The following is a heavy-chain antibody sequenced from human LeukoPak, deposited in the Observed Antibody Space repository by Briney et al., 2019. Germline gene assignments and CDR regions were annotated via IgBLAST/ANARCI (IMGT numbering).Heavy chain of an antibody. D-gene: IGHD3-9*01. CDR3: AREDYDILTGYYVSY. V-gene: IGHV4-4*07. CDR2: IYTSGST. CDR1: GGSISSYY. Sequence: SETLSLTCTVSGGSISSYYWSWIRQPAGKGLEWIGRIYTSGSTNYNPSLKSRVTISVDTSKNQFSLKLSSVTAADTAVYYCAREDYDILTGYYVSYWGQGTLVTVSS. J-gene: IGHJ4*02.